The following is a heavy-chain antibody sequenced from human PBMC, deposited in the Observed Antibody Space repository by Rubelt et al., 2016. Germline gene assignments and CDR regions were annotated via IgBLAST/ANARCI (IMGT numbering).Heavy chain of an antibody. CDR3: AYSSGYYDEYFQH. J-gene: IGHJ1*01. D-gene: IGHD3-22*01. V-gene: IGHV4-34*01. Sequence: QVQLQQWGAGLLKPSETLSLTCAVYGGSFSGYYWSWIRQPPGKGLEWIGEVNHSGSTNSNPSLKSRVTISVDTSKNQFSLKLSSVTAADTAVYYCAYSSGYYDEYFQHWGQGTLVTVSS. CDR2: VNHSGST. CDR1: GGSFSGYY.